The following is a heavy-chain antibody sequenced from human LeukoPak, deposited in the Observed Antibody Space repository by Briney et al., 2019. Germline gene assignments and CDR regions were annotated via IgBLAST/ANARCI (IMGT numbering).Heavy chain of an antibody. CDR1: GGSISSYY. Sequence: SETLSLTCTVSGGSISSYYWSWIRRPPGKGLEWIGYIYYSGSTNYNPSLKSRVTISVDTSKNQFSLNLSSVTAADTAVYYCARDQTRQASYYGLGSFAYWGQGILVTVSS. CDR3: ARDQTRQASYYGLGSFAY. D-gene: IGHD3-10*01. V-gene: IGHV4-59*01. J-gene: IGHJ4*02. CDR2: IYYSGST.